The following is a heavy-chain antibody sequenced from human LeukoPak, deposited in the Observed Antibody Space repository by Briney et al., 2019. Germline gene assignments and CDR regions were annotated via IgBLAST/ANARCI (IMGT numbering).Heavy chain of an antibody. Sequence: SETLSLTCTVSGGSISSGDYYWSLIRQPPGKFLEWIGHIYFSGSTYYNPSLKSRVTISVDTSKNQFSLKLSSVTAADTAVYYCATDLVRGVMGYWGQGTLVTVSS. J-gene: IGHJ4*02. CDR3: ATDLVRGVMGY. D-gene: IGHD3-10*01. V-gene: IGHV4-30-4*01. CDR2: IYFSGST. CDR1: GGSISSGDYY.